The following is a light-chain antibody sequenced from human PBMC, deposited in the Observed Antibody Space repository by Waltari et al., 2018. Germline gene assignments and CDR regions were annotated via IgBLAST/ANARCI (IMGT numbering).Light chain of an antibody. CDR2: NNN. CDR3: AAWDSRLNGVV. V-gene: IGLV1-44*01. J-gene: IGLJ2*01. Sequence: VTISCSGSSSNIGRDIVNWYRHLPGTAPELLIYNNNQRPSGVPDRFSGSKSGTSASLAISGLQSEDEADYYCAAWDSRLNGVVFGGGTKLTVL. CDR1: SSNIGRDI.